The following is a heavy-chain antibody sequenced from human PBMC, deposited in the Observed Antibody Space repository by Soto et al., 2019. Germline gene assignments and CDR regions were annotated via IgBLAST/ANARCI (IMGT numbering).Heavy chain of an antibody. Sequence: GASVKVSCKASGYTFTSYYMHWVRQAPGQGLEWMGIINPSGGSTSYAQKFQGRVTMTRDTSTSTVYMELSSLRSEDTAVYYCARDPPRPGELKGVGESDYWGQGTLVTVSS. D-gene: IGHD3-10*01. J-gene: IGHJ4*02. V-gene: IGHV1-46*01. CDR3: ARDPPRPGELKGVGESDY. CDR1: GYTFTSYY. CDR2: INPSGGST.